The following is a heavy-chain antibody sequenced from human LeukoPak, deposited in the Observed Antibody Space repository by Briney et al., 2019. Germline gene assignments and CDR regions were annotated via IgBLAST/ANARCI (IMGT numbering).Heavy chain of an antibody. CDR1: GFIFNNYN. V-gene: IGHV3-48*01. CDR2: ISRSSSTI. D-gene: IGHD3-22*01. CDR3: AKAVLYYYDSSGFDY. Sequence: GGSLRLSCAASGFIFNNYNMNWVRQAPGKGLEWISYISRSSSTIYYGDSVKGRFTISRDNAKNSLYLQMNSLRAEDTALYYCAKAVLYYYDSSGFDYWGQGTLVTVSS. J-gene: IGHJ4*02.